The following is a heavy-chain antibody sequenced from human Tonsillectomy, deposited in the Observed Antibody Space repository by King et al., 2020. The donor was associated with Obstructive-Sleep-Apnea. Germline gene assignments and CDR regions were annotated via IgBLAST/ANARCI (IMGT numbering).Heavy chain of an antibody. Sequence: VQLVESGGGVVQPGRSLRLCCAASGFTFSSYGMHWVRQAPGKGLEWVAVIWYDGSNKYYADSVKGRFTISRDNSKNTLYLQMNSLRAEDTAVYYCARHERLFDYWGQGTLVTVSS. J-gene: IGHJ4*02. D-gene: IGHD4-11*01. CDR2: IWYDGSNK. V-gene: IGHV3-33*01. CDR1: GFTFSSYG. CDR3: ARHERLFDY.